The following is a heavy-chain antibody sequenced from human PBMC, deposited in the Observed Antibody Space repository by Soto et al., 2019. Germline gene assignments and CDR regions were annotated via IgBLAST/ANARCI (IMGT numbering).Heavy chain of an antibody. J-gene: IGHJ4*02. CDR3: SRDNRYGSDY. D-gene: IGHD5-18*01. Sequence: QVQLQESGPGLVKPSGTLSLTCAVSGGSISSSNWWSWVRQPPGKGLEWIGEIYHSGSTNYNPSPKSRVTISIDQAKDQFSLKLSFVTAADTGVYYWSRDNRYGSDYWGQGTLVTVSS. CDR1: GGSISSSNW. V-gene: IGHV4-4*02. CDR2: IYHSGST.